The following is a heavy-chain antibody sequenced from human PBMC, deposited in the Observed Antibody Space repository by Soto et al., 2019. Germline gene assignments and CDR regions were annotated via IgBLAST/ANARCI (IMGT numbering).Heavy chain of an antibody. CDR3: ASGIQLWLRRINNGYSG. Sequence: QVQLVQSGAEVKKPESSVKVSCKAPGGTFSTYAISWVRQAPGQGLEWMGGIIPMSGTANYAQRFQDRVTITADESTNTGYMELSSLRSEDTAVYFCASGIQLWLRRINNGYSGWGQGTLVTVSS. D-gene: IGHD5-18*01. V-gene: IGHV1-69*12. CDR2: IIPMSGTA. CDR1: GGTFSTYA. J-gene: IGHJ4*02.